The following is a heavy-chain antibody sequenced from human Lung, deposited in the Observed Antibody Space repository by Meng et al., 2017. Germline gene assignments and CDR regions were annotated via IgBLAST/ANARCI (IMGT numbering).Heavy chain of an antibody. J-gene: IGHJ2*01. V-gene: IGHV3-30*01. CDR1: GFTFNTYA. Sequence: QVELVESGGGVVQPGGFLRLSCAASGFTFNTYAMHWVRQAPGKGLEWVSLMSFDGAQIYYSDSVRGRFTISRDNSKNTLYLQMNSLRAEDTAVYYCARDKPPNDVWGRGTLVTVSS. CDR2: MSFDGAQI. CDR3: ARDKPPNDV.